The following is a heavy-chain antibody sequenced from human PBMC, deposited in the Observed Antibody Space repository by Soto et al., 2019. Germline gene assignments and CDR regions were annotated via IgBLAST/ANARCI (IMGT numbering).Heavy chain of an antibody. Sequence: GGSLRLSCAASGFTFSNAWMSWVRQAPGKGLEWVGRIKSKTDGGTTDYAAPVKGRFTISRDDSKNTLHLQMNSLKTEDTAVYYCTTTYYDFWSGYWGSPLYLDYWGQGTLVTVS. CDR3: TTTYYDFWSGYWGSPLYLDY. D-gene: IGHD3-3*01. CDR1: GFTFSNAW. J-gene: IGHJ4*02. CDR2: IKSKTDGGTT. V-gene: IGHV3-15*01.